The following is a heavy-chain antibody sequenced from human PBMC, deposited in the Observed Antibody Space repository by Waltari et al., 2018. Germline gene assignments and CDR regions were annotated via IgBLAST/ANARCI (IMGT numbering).Heavy chain of an antibody. J-gene: IGHJ4*02. CDR2: ISGNTGRT. Sequence: QLVESGGGLVQPGGSLRLSCAAYGFTFNSYDMTWVRQAPGKGLEWVSGISGNTGRTYYADSVKGRFTISRDNSKPTLYLQMNSLRAEDTAVYYCAKDHGFSGNDYPTYLDYWGQGTSVTVSS. CDR3: AKDHGFSGNDYPTYLDY. D-gene: IGHD5-12*01. CDR1: GFTFNSYD. V-gene: IGHV3-23*04.